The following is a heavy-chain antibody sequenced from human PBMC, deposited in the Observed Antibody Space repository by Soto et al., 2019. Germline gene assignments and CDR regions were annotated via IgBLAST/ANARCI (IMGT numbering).Heavy chain of an antibody. CDR2: IKYDGSEE. Sequence: PGRPLRLSCVISSFCFRSVCMTWVRQAPGKGLECVANIKYDGSEEYYVDSVKGRFTISRDNAKNSLYLQMNSLRDEDSAVYYCVTDLNWQGHWGQGT. CDR3: VTDLNWQGH. V-gene: IGHV3-7*01. J-gene: IGHJ4*02. CDR1: SFCFRSVC.